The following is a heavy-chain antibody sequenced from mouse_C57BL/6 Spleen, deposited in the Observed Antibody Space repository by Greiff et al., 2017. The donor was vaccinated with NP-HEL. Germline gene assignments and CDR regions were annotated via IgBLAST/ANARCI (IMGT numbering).Heavy chain of an antibody. Sequence: VQLQQPGAELVKPGASVKLSCKASGYTFTSYWMEWVKQRPGQGLEWIGMIHPYNGSTKYNEKFKSKATLTVEKSSSTAYMQLSSLTSEDSAVYYCARRGMTGPLDYWGQGTTLTVSS. CDR2: IHPYNGST. CDR3: ARRGMTGPLDY. J-gene: IGHJ2*01. CDR1: GYTFTSYW. V-gene: IGHV1-64*01.